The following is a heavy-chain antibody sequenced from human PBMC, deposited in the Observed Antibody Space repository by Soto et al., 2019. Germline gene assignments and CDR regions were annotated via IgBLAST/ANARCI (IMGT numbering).Heavy chain of an antibody. CDR2: ISPSGSYM. Sequence: EMQLVESGGGLVKPGGPLRPPFAAPGFTLNINSRAWVRQAPGKGLEWVASISPSGSYMYYGDSLKGRFTVSRDNAKNSLYLQMDSLRADDTAIYYCARFGLVTFDCWGQGTLVTVSS. D-gene: IGHD3-3*01. J-gene: IGHJ4*02. CDR1: GFTLNINS. V-gene: IGHV3-21*01. CDR3: ARFGLVTFDC.